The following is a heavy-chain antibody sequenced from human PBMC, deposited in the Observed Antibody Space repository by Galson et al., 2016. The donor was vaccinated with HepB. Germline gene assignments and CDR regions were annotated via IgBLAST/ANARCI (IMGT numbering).Heavy chain of an antibody. CDR1: GGPFSGYY. CDR2: ISYSGKT. CDR3: AGAGLCSGGGCSYFGY. J-gene: IGHJ4*02. Sequence: SETLSLTCAVYGGPFSGYYWSWIRQPPGKGLEWIGEISYSGKTNYNPSLTTRITMSVDTSRNQFSLRVTSVTAEDTAVYYCAGAGLCSGGGCSYFGYWGQGNLITVTS. V-gene: IGHV4-34*01. D-gene: IGHD2-15*01.